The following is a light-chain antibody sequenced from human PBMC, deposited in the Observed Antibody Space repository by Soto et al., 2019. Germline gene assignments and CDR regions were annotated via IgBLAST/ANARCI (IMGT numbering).Light chain of an antibody. CDR2: EVN. CDR3: SSYAGINNLGV. J-gene: IGLJ1*01. CDR1: SIDVGGYKY. V-gene: IGLV2-8*01. Sequence: QSALTQPPSASGSPGQSVTISCTGTSIDVGGYKYVSWYQQHPGKAPKLMIFEVNKRPSGVPDRFSGSKSGNTASLTVSGLQAEDEADYYCSSYAGINNLGVFGTGTKHIVL.